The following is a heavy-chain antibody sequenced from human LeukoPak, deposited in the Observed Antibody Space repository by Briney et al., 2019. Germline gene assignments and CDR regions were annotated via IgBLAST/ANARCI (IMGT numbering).Heavy chain of an antibody. CDR2: ISGSGGST. CDR1: GFTFSSYA. J-gene: IGHJ4*02. V-gene: IGHV3-23*01. CDR3: AKVRLQLYYFDY. Sequence: GGSLRLSCAASGFTFSSYAMSWVRQAPGKGLEWVSAISGSGGSTYYADSVKGRFTNSRDNSKNTLYLQMNSLRAEDTAVYYCAKVRLQLYYFDYWGQGTLVTVSS. D-gene: IGHD5-24*01.